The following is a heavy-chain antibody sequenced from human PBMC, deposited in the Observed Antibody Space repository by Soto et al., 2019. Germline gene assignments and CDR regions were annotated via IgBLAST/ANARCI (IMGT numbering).Heavy chain of an antibody. Sequence: GGSLRLSCAASGFTFSDYYMSWIRQAPGKGLEWVSYISSSGSTIYYADSVKGRFTISRDNAKKSLYLQMNSLRAEDTAVYYWATDSVLYSSGWPPVPAPDRYYYYYYMDVWGKGTTVTVSS. CDR3: ATDSVLYSSGWPPVPAPDRYYYYYYMDV. V-gene: IGHV3-11*01. CDR1: GFTFSDYY. D-gene: IGHD6-19*01. J-gene: IGHJ6*03. CDR2: ISSSGSTI.